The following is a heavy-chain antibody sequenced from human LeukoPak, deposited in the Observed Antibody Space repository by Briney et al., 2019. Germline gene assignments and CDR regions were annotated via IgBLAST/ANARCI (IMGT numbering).Heavy chain of an antibody. V-gene: IGHV4-31*03. J-gene: IGHJ3*02. Sequence: SETLSLTCTVSGASISSGRYYWSWIRQHPGKGLEWIGYISNSGTAHYNPSLESRVTISGDASENHFSLNLASVTAADTAIYYCARDYGDSYDAFEIWGQGTVVTVSS. CDR1: GASISSGRYY. CDR3: ARDYGDSYDAFEI. CDR2: ISNSGTA. D-gene: IGHD2-21*01.